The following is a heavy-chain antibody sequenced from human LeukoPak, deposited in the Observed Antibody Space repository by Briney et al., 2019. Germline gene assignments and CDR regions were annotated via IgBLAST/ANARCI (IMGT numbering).Heavy chain of an antibody. D-gene: IGHD2-21*02. J-gene: IGHJ4*02. V-gene: IGHV3-53*01. CDR2: IYSDNT. CDR3: ARDGLRRPPTPYCGGDCPLDY. Sequence: GGSLRLSCTVSGFTVSSNSMSWVRQAPGKGLEWVSFIYSDNTHYSDSVKGRFTISRDNSKNTLYLQMNSLRVEDTAMYYCARDGLRRPPTPYCGGDCPLDYWGQGTLVSVSS. CDR1: GFTVSSNS.